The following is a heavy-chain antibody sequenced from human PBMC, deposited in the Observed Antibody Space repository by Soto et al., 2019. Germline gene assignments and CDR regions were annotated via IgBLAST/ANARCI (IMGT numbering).Heavy chain of an antibody. CDR1: GFTFDDYA. CDR3: AKDKHQLLSGPFDY. CDR2: ISWNSGSI. Sequence: GGSLRLSCAASGFTFDDYAMHWVRQAPGKGLEWVSGISWNSGSIGYADSVKGRFTISRDNAKNSLYLQMNSLRAEDTALYYCAKDKHQLLSGPFDYWGQGTLVTVSS. D-gene: IGHD2-2*01. V-gene: IGHV3-9*01. J-gene: IGHJ4*02.